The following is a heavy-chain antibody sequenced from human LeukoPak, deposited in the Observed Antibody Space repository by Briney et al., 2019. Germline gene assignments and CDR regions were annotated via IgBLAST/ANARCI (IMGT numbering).Heavy chain of an antibody. D-gene: IGHD3-22*01. J-gene: IGHJ4*02. CDR3: AKAFGSSGYYFDY. V-gene: IGHV3-30*18. CDR2: ISYDGSNK. CDR1: GFTFSSYG. Sequence: PGGSLRLSCAASGFTFSSYGMHGVGQAQGKGGEGVAVISYDGSNKYYADSVRGRFTISRDNSKNTLYLQMNSLRAADTAVYYCAKAFGSSGYYFDYWGQGTLVTVSS.